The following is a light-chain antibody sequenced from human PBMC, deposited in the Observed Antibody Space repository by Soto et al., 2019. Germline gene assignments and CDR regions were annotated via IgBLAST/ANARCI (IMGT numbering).Light chain of an antibody. Sequence: DIQMTQSPSTLSGSVGDRVTITCRASQSISSWLAWYQQKPGKAHKVLIFDAYSLESGVQSRFSGSGSATDFTLTIRRLEPEDFALYYCKQYGSSPLTFGGGTKVDIK. CDR1: QSISSW. CDR2: DAY. V-gene: IGKV1-5*01. J-gene: IGKJ4*01. CDR3: KQYGSSPLT.